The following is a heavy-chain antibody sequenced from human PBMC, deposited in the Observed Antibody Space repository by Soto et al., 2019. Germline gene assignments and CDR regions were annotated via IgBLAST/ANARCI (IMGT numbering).Heavy chain of an antibody. CDR1: GFTFSSYG. J-gene: IGHJ4*02. Sequence: GGSLRLSCAASGFTFSSYGMHWVRQAPGKGLEWVAVISYDGSNKYYADSVKGRFTISRDNSKNTLYLQMNSLRAEDTAVYYCAKDYYDSSGWPPYFDYWGQGTLVTVSS. D-gene: IGHD3-22*01. CDR3: AKDYYDSSGWPPYFDY. CDR2: ISYDGSNK. V-gene: IGHV3-30*18.